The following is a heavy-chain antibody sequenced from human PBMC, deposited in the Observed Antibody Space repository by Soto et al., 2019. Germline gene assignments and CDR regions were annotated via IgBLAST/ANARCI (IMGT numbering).Heavy chain of an antibody. D-gene: IGHD4-17*01. Sequence: SETLSLTCTVSGGSISSYYLSWIRQPPGKGLEWIGYIYYSGSTNYNPSLKSRVTISVDTSKNQFSLKLSSVIAADTAVYYCARESTVTTFDYWGQGTLVTVSS. CDR3: ARESTVTTFDY. CDR2: IYYSGST. J-gene: IGHJ4*02. V-gene: IGHV4-59*01. CDR1: GGSISSYY.